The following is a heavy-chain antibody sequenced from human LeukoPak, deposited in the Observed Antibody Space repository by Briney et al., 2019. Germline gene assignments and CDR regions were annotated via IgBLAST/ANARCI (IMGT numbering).Heavy chain of an antibody. V-gene: IGHV3-23*01. CDR3: AKKTDSSWYIY. Sequence: PGGSLRLSCAASGFTFSSYAMTWVRQAPGKGLEWVSVISGSGGSSYYADSVKGRFTISRDNSKNTLYLQMNSLRAEDTAVYYCAKKTDSSWYIYWGQGTLVTVSS. CDR1: GFTFSSYA. CDR2: ISGSGGSS. J-gene: IGHJ4*02. D-gene: IGHD6-13*01.